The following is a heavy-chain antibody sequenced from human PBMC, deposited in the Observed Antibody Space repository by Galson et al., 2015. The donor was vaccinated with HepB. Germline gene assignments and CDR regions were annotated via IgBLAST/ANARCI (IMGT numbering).Heavy chain of an antibody. D-gene: IGHD7-27*01. CDR3: ARGRTGDVGGTYYMDV. CDR2: MNPNSGNT. CDR1: GYTFTSYD. Sequence: SVKVSCKASGYTFTSYDINWVRQATGQGLEWMGWMNPNSGNTGYAQKFQGRVTMTRNTSISTAYMELSSLRSEDTAVYYCARGRTGDVGGTYYMDVWGKGTTVTVSS. V-gene: IGHV1-8*01. J-gene: IGHJ6*03.